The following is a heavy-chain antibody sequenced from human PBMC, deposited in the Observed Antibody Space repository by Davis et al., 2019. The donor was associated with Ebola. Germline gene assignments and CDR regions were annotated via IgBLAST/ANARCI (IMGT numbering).Heavy chain of an antibody. CDR3: AKDRTTIFAVVVDAFDL. CDR2: IKQDGSEK. Sequence: PGGSLRLSCAASGFTFSSYWMSWVRQAPGKGLEWVANIKQDGSEKYYVDSVKGRFTISRDNAKNSLYLQMNSLRAEDTAVYYCAKDRTTIFAVVVDAFDLWGQGAKVTVSS. V-gene: IGHV3-7*03. CDR1: GFTFSSYW. J-gene: IGHJ3*01. D-gene: IGHD3-3*01.